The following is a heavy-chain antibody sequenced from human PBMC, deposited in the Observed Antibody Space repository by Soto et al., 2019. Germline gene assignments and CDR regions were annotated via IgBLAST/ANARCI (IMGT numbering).Heavy chain of an antibody. D-gene: IGHD2-15*01. CDR1: GFTFSNYA. V-gene: IGHV3-23*01. Sequence: EVHLLESGGDLVQPGGSLRLSCAASGFTFSNYAMSWVRQAPGKGLDWVSGISGSAASTFYADSVKGRFTISRDNSKNTLYLQMNSLRAEDTAVYYCAKWTGRYCRGVRCYLDDPFDYWGQGNRVTGSS. CDR2: ISGSAAST. CDR3: AKWTGRYCRGVRCYLDDPFDY. J-gene: IGHJ4*02.